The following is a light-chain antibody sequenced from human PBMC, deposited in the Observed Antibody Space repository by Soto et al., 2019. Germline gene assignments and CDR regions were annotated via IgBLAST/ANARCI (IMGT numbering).Light chain of an antibody. Sequence: QLVLTQSSSASASLGSSVKLTCTLSSGHSSYIIAWHQQQPGKAPRYLMKLEGSGSYNKGSGVPDRFSGSSSGADRYLTISNLQSEDEADYYCETWDSNIWVFGGGTKLTV. J-gene: IGLJ3*02. CDR2: LEGSGSY. V-gene: IGLV4-60*03. CDR3: ETWDSNIWV. CDR1: SGHSSYI.